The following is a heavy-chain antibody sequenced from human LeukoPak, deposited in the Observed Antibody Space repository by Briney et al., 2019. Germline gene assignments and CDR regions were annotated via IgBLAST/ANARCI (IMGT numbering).Heavy chain of an antibody. Sequence: SETLSLTCTVSGGSISSTSYYWGWIRQPPGKGLEWIGSIYYSGSTYYNPSLKSRVTISVDTSKNQFSLKLSSVTAADTAVYYCARDLNHRGPPNWFDPWGQGTLVTVSS. D-gene: IGHD3-10*01. CDR3: ARDLNHRGPPNWFDP. J-gene: IGHJ5*02. V-gene: IGHV4-39*07. CDR2: IYYSGST. CDR1: GGSISSTSYY.